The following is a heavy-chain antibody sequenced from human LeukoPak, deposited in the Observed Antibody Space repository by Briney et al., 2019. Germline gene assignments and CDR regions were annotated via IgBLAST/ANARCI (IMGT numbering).Heavy chain of an antibody. CDR1: GYSISSGYY. CDR3: AGGRVYDSSGYPASPFDY. V-gene: IGHV4-38-2*02. D-gene: IGHD3-22*01. Sequence: SETLSLTCTVSGYSISSGYYWGWIRQPPGKGLEWIGSIYHSGSTYYNPSLKSRVTISVDTSKNQFSLKLSSVTAGDTAVCYWAGGRVYDSSGYPASPFDYWGQGTLVTVSS. J-gene: IGHJ4*02. CDR2: IYHSGST.